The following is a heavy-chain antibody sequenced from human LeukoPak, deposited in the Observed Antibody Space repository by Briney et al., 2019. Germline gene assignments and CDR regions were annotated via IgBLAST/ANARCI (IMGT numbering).Heavy chain of an antibody. V-gene: IGHV3-48*01. CDR1: GFTFNTYS. CDR2: ISSSSSPI. J-gene: IGHJ4*02. D-gene: IGHD6-13*01. CDR3: AKSDSPYSSSWYPWGY. Sequence: GGSLRLSCAASGFTFNTYSMNWVRQAPGKGLEWVSYISSSSSPIYYADSVKGRFTVSRDNAKNSLYLQMNSLRAEDTAVYYCAKSDSPYSSSWYPWGYWGQGTLVTVSS.